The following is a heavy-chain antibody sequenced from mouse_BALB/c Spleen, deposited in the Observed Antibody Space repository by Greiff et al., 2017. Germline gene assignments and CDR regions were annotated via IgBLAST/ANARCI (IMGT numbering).Heavy chain of an antibody. Sequence: QVQLKQPGAELVKPGASVKLSCKASGYTFTSYWMHWVKQRPGQGLEWIGEIDPSDSYTNYNQKFKGKATLTVDKSSSTAYMQLSSLTSEDSAVYYCARGYYGSSYGYWGQGTLVTVSA. J-gene: IGHJ3*02. V-gene: IGHV1-69*02. CDR1: GYTFTSYW. CDR2: IDPSDSYT. D-gene: IGHD1-1*01. CDR3: ARGYYGSSYGY.